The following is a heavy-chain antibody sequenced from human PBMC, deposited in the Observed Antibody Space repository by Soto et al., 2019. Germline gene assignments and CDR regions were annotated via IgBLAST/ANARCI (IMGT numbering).Heavy chain of an antibody. V-gene: IGHV3-7*03. D-gene: IGHD6-19*01. CDR3: ARSGQGGYRSGWYRDYYGMDV. J-gene: IGHJ6*02. CDR2: IKQDGSEK. CDR1: GFTFSSYW. Sequence: PGRCRRLSCAASGFTFSSYWMSWVRQAPGKGLEWVANIKQDGSEKYYVDSVKGRFTISRDNAKNSLYLQMNSLRAEDTAVYYCARSGQGGYRSGWYRDYYGMDVWGQGTTVTVSS.